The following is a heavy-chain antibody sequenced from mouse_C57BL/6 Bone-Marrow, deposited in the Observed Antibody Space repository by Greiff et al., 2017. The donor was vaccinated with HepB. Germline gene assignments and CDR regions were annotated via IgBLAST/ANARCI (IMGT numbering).Heavy chain of an antibody. CDR2: IHPNSGST. CDR1: GYTFTSYW. J-gene: IGHJ2*01. D-gene: IGHD1-1*01. Sequence: QVQLQQSGAELVKPGASVKLSCKASGYTFTSYWMHWVKQRPGQGLEWIGTIHPNSGSTNYNEKFKSKATLTVDKSSSTAYMQLSSLTSEDSAVYYCASTTVVATSFDYWGQGTTLTVSS. V-gene: IGHV1-64*01. CDR3: ASTTVVATSFDY.